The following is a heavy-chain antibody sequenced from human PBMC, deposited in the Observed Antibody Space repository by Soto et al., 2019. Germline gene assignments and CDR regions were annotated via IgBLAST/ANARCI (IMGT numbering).Heavy chain of an antibody. CDR1: GYSFNSYL. J-gene: IGHJ3*02. CDR2: IDPSDSYT. D-gene: IGHD1-26*01. V-gene: IGHV5-10-1*01. CDR3: ARHLFAQWEVLVDAFDI. Sequence: PGESLKISCKGSGYSFNSYLINWVRQMPGKGLEWMGRIDPSDSYTNYNPSFQGHVTISADKSISTAYLQWSSLKASDTAMYYCARHLFAQWEVLVDAFDIWGQGTMVTVSS.